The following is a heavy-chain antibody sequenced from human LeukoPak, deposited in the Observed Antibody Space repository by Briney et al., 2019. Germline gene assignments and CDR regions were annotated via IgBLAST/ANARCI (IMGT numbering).Heavy chain of an antibody. D-gene: IGHD2/OR15-2a*01. J-gene: IGHJ4*02. Sequence: ASVKVFCKVSGYTLTELSMHCVRQAPGKGLEWMGGFDPEDGETIYAQKFQGRVTMTEDTSTDTAYMELSSLRSEVTAVYYCATAQKRGTIGSTFDYWGQGTLVTVSS. CDR3: ATAQKRGTIGSTFDY. CDR2: FDPEDGET. V-gene: IGHV1-24*01. CDR1: GYTLTELS.